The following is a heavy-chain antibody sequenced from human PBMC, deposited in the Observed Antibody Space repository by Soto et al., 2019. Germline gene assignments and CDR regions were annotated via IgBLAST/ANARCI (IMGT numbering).Heavy chain of an antibody. CDR3: ARDLGYYDSSGYFDY. J-gene: IGHJ4*02. D-gene: IGHD3-22*01. CDR1: GFTFSDYY. Sequence: QVQLVESGGGLVKPGGSLRLSCAASGFTFSDYYMSWIRQAPGKGLEWVSYISSSGSAIYYADSVQGRFTIARDNAMNSLYLQMNSLRAEDTAVYYCARDLGYYDSSGYFDYWGQGTLVTVSS. CDR2: ISSSGSAI. V-gene: IGHV3-11*01.